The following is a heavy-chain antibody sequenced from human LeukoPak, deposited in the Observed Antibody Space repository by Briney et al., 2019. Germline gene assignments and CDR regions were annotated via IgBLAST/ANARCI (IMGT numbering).Heavy chain of an antibody. D-gene: IGHD3-22*01. CDR1: GYTFTGYY. Sequence: GASVKVSCKASGYTFTGYYMHWVRQAPGQGLEWMGWINPNSGGTNYAQKFQGRVTITRDTSISTAYMELSRLRSDDTAVYYCAREGGDSSGYSQRGAFDIWGQGTMVTVSS. CDR2: INPNSGGT. J-gene: IGHJ3*02. V-gene: IGHV1-2*02. CDR3: AREGGDSSGYSQRGAFDI.